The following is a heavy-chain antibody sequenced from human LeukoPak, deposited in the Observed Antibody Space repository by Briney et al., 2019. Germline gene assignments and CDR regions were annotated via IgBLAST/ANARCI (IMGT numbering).Heavy chain of an antibody. CDR1: GFTFSDYY. CDR3: ARDFRRAASAS. V-gene: IGHV3-11*04. J-gene: IGHJ4*02. Sequence: GGSLRLSCAASGFTFSDYYMSWIRQAPGKGLEWVSYISSSGSTIYYADSVKGRFTISRDNAKNSLYLQMNSLRVDDTAVYYCARDFRRAASASWGQGTLVTVFS. D-gene: IGHD6-25*01. CDR2: ISSSGSTI.